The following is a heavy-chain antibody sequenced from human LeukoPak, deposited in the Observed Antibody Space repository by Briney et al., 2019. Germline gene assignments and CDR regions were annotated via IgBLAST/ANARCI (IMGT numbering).Heavy chain of an antibody. V-gene: IGHV1-2*02. CDR3: ARSMRYCSSTSCFDGMDV. D-gene: IGHD2-2*01. CDR1: GYTFTGYY. CDR2: INPNSGGT. J-gene: IGHJ6*02. Sequence: ASVKVSCKASGYTFTGYYMHWVRQAPGQGLEWMGWINPNSGGTNCAQKFQGRVTMTRDTSISTAYMELSRLRSDDTAVYYCARSMRYCSSTSCFDGMDVWGQGTTVTVSS.